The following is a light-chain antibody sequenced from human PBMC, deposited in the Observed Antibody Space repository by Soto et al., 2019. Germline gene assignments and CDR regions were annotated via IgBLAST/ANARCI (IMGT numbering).Light chain of an antibody. CDR2: GAS. CDR1: QSVSSS. J-gene: IGKJ4*01. V-gene: IGKV3-20*01. Sequence: EIVLTQSPGTLSLSPGERATLSCRASQSVSSSLAWYQQKPGQAPRLLIHGASSRATGIPDRFSGSGSGTDFTLTISRLEPEDFGVYYWQQYGSSPPLTFGGGTKVEIK. CDR3: QQYGSSPPLT.